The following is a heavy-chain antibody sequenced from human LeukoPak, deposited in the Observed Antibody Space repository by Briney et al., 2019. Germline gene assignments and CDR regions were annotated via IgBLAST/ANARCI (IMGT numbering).Heavy chain of an antibody. J-gene: IGHJ4*02. CDR1: GGSISSYY. CDR2: IYYSGST. V-gene: IGHV4-59*08. Sequence: SETLSLNCTVSGGSISSYYWSWIRQPPGKGLEWIGNIYYSGSTNYNHSLNSRVTISVDTSKNLFPLKLSSVTAADTAVYYCARHDYGDYVDWGQGTLVTVSS. D-gene: IGHD4-17*01. CDR3: ARHDYGDYVD.